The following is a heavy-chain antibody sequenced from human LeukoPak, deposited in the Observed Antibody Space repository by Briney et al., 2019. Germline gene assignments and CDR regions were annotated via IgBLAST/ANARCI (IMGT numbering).Heavy chain of an antibody. Sequence: SETLSLTCTVSGGSISSYYWSWIRQPAGKGLEWIGRIYTSGSTNYNPSLKSRVTMSVDTSKNQFSLKLSSVTAADTAVYYCARALPSWTVLPPGGDSYFDYWDQGTLVTVSS. CDR1: GGSISSYY. D-gene: IGHD2-21*02. J-gene: IGHJ4*02. CDR3: ARALPSWTVLPPGGDSYFDY. V-gene: IGHV4-4*07. CDR2: IYTSGST.